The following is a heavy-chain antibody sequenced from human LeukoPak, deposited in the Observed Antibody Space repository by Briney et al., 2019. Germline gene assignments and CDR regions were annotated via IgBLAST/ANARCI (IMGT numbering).Heavy chain of an antibody. Sequence: PSETLSLTCTVSGGSISSYYWSWIRQPPGKGLEWIGYIYYSGSTNYNPSLKNRVTISVDTSKNQFSLKLSSVTAADTAVYYCARAGDLWGQIWYFDLWGRGTLVTVSS. J-gene: IGHJ2*01. V-gene: IGHV4-59*01. D-gene: IGHD2-21*02. CDR2: IYYSGST. CDR3: ARAGDLWGQIWYFDL. CDR1: GGSISSYY.